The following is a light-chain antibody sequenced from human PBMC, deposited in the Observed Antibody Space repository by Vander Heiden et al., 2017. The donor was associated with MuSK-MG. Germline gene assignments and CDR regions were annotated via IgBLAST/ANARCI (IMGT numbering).Light chain of an antibody. J-gene: IGKJ5*01. CDR2: DAS. CDR3: QQRVNWQIT. CDR1: QSVSSY. Sequence: EIVLTQSPATLSLSPGERATLSCRASQSVSSYLAWYQQKPGQAPRLLIYDASNRATGIPVRCSGSGYGTDVTLTISSLEREDCAVYYFQQRVNWQITFGQGTRLEIK. V-gene: IGKV3-11*01.